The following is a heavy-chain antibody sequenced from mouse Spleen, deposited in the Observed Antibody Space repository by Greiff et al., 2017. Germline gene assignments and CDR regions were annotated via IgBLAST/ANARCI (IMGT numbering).Heavy chain of an antibody. J-gene: IGHJ3*01. CDR1: GYTFTSYG. D-gene: IGHD2-4*01. Sequence: VQLQQSGAELVRPGSSVKMSCKTSGYTFTSYGINWVKQRPGQGLEWIGYIYIGNVYTEYNEKFKGKATLTSDTSSSTAYMQLSSLTSEDSAIYFCASGMITTRTWFAYWGQGTLVTVSA. CDR3: ASGMITTRTWFAY. CDR2: IYIGNVYT. V-gene: IGHV1-58*01.